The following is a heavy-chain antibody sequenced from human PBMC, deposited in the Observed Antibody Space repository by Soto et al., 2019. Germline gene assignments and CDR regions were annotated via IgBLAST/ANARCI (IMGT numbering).Heavy chain of an antibody. CDR1: GYNFTSYW. CDR2: IGPSDFYT. Sequence: PGESLKISCKGSGYNFTSYWISWVRRMPGKGLEWMGKIGPSDFYTNCSPSFEGHVTISAVKSASTAYLQWSSLEASDTAMYFCARHLRSTTLTRDAWNQFDYWGQGTLVTVSS. CDR3: ARHLRSTTLTRDAWNQFDY. J-gene: IGHJ4*02. V-gene: IGHV5-10-1*01. D-gene: IGHD1-1*01.